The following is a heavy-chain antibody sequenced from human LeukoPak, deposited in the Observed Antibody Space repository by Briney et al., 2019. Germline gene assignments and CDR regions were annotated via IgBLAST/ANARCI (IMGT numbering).Heavy chain of an antibody. CDR3: AKGGIEMATSTVFDY. CDR1: GFTFSSYG. D-gene: IGHD5-24*01. V-gene: IGHV3-30*02. J-gene: IGHJ4*02. Sequence: GGSLRLSCAGSGFTFSSYGIHWVRQAPGKGLEWVTFIRYDGSNEYYADSVKGRFTISRDNSENMVYLQMNSLRADDTALYLCAKGGIEMATSTVFDYWGQGTLVTVSS. CDR2: IRYDGSNE.